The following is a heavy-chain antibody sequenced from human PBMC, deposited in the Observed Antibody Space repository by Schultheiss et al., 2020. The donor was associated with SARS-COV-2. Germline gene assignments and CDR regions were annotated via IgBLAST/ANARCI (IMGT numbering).Heavy chain of an antibody. V-gene: IGHV1-8*01. Sequence: ASVKVSCKASGYTFTSYDINWVRQATGQGLEWMGWMNPNSGGTNYAQKFQGRVTMTRDTSTSTAYMELSSLRSEDTAVYYCARDVGWFDPWGQGTLVTVSS. J-gene: IGHJ5*02. CDR1: GYTFTSYD. CDR2: MNPNSGGT. CDR3: ARDVGWFDP.